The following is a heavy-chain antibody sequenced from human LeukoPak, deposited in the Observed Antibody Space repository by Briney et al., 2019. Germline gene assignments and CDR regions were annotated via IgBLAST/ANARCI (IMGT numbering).Heavy chain of an antibody. CDR3: ARHMYYYYMDV. J-gene: IGHJ6*03. CDR1: GGSISIYY. V-gene: IGHV4-4*09. CDR2: IYTSGST. Sequence: SETLSLTCTVSGGSISIYYWSWIRQPPGKGLEWIGYIYTSGSTNYNPSLKSRVTISVDTSKNQFSLKLSSVTAADTAVYYCARHMYYYYMDVWGKGTTVTVSS.